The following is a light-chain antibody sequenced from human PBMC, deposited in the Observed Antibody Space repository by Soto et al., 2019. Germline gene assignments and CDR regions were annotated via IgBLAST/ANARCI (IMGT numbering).Light chain of an antibody. V-gene: IGKV3-20*01. CDR2: GTS. CDR3: QRYGSSPLIT. CDR1: HSVSISV. J-gene: IGKJ5*01. Sequence: VLTQSPGTLSLSPGERATLACLASHSVSISVLSCDQQRPGQAPRLLLYGTSSRATGIPDRFSGSGSGTDFTLPISRLEPEDFAVYFCQRYGSSPLITFGQGTRLEIK.